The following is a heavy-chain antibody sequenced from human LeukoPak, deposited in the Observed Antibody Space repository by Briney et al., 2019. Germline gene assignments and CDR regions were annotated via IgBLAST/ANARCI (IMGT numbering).Heavy chain of an antibody. CDR1: GYTFTSSD. CDR3: ARNIPFVRKSVRTNWFDP. J-gene: IGHJ5*02. D-gene: IGHD2-2*02. V-gene: IGHV1-8*01. Sequence: GASVKVSCKASGYTFTSSDINWVRQAAGQGLEWMGWRNPSSGNTGYAQKFQGRVTMTRDSSISTAYMELSNLRSEDTAVYYCARNIPFVRKSVRTNWFDPRGQGTLVTVSS. CDR2: RNPSSGNT.